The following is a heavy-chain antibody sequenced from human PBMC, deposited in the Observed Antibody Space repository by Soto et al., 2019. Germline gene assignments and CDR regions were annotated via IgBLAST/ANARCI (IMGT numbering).Heavy chain of an antibody. V-gene: IGHV5-51*01. Sequence: GESLKISCKGSGYSFTSYWIGWVRQMPGKGLEWMGIIYPGDSDTRYSPSFQGQVTISADKSISTAYLQWSSLKASDTAMYYCARRKSGLALRVFAFDIWGHGTMVTVS. CDR1: GYSFTSYW. CDR3: ARRKSGLALRVFAFDI. J-gene: IGHJ3*02. D-gene: IGHD3-16*01. CDR2: IYPGDSDT.